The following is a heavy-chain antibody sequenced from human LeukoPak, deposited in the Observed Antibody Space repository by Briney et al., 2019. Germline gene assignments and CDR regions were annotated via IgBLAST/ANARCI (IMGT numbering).Heavy chain of an antibody. CDR2: IHTSGST. D-gene: IGHD3-22*01. CDR3: ARESLYYDSSGYCDY. CDR1: GGSISSYY. V-gene: IGHV4-4*07. J-gene: IGHJ4*02. Sequence: SETLSLTCTVSGGSISSYYWSWIRQPAGKGLEWIGRIHTSGSTNYNPSLKSRVTMSVDTSKNQFSLQLNSVTPEDTAVYYCARESLYYDSSGYCDYWGQGTLVTVSS.